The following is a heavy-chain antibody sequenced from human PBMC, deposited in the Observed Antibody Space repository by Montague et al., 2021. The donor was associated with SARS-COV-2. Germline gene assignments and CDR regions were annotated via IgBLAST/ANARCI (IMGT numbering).Heavy chain of an antibody. D-gene: IGHD2-15*01. J-gene: IGHJ4*02. CDR3: ARLTAGYCSGGFCSWGTGFDY. CDR2: IYYSGST. Sequence: TLSLTCTVSGGSISSGGCYWSWIRQHPGKGLEWNGYIYYSGSTYYNPSLKSRVTISVDTSKNQFSLKLSSVTAADTAVYYCARLTAGYCSGGFCSWGTGFDYWGQGTLVTVSS. CDR1: GGSISSGGCY. V-gene: IGHV4-31*03.